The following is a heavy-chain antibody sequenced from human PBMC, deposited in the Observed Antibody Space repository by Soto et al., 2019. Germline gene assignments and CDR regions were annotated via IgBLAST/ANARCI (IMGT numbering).Heavy chain of an antibody. Sequence: QVQLQESGPGLVKPSLTLSLTCTVSGDFISSGEYYWSWIRQPPGKGLEWIAHIYSSGSTYYNSSLQSRVKISVDTSTNEFSLKLTSVTAADAAVYYCARIYGSEAGWFDPWGQGTRVTVSS. D-gene: IGHD3-10*01. CDR1: GDFISSGEYY. J-gene: IGHJ5*02. V-gene: IGHV4-30-4*01. CDR3: ARIYGSEAGWFDP. CDR2: IYSSGST.